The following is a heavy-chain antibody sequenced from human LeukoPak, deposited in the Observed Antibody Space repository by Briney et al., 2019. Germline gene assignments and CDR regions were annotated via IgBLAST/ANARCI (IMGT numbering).Heavy chain of an antibody. Sequence: SGPLSLPCTVPGGSISSGGYYWSWIRQHPGKGLEWIGYIYYSGSTYYNPSLKSRVTISVDTSKNQFSLKLSSVTAADTAVYYCARVLEGVGDNWFDPWGQGTLVTVSS. J-gene: IGHJ5*02. CDR1: GGSISSGGYY. V-gene: IGHV4-31*03. D-gene: IGHD2-8*01. CDR3: ARVLEGVGDNWFDP. CDR2: IYYSGST.